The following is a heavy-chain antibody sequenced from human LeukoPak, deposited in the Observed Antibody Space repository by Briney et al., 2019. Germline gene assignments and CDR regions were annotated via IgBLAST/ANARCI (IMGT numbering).Heavy chain of an antibody. Sequence: SETLSLTCADSGGSISSGGYSWSWIRQPPGKGLASIGYIYHSGSTYYNQSHKSRVTISVDRSKNQFFLKLSSVTAADTAVYYCAVIARCGYDVYLDYRGLGTLVTVSS. CDR3: AVIARCGYDVYLDY. J-gene: IGHJ4*02. CDR2: IYHSGST. V-gene: IGHV4-30-2*01. CDR1: GGSISSGGYS. D-gene: IGHD5-12*01.